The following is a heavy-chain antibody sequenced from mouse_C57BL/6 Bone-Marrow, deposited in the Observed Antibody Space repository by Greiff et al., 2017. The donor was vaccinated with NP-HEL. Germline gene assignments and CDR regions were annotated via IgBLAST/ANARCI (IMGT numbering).Heavy chain of an antibody. V-gene: IGHV1-7*01. J-gene: IGHJ1*03. Sequence: QVQLQQSGAELAKPGASVKLSCKASGYTFTSYWMHWVKQRPGQGLEWIGYINPSSGYTKYNQKFKDKATLTAAKSSSTAYMQLSSLTYEDSAVYYCASPFPWYFDVWGTGTTVTVSS. CDR3: ASPFPWYFDV. CDR1: GYTFTSYW. CDR2: INPSSGYT.